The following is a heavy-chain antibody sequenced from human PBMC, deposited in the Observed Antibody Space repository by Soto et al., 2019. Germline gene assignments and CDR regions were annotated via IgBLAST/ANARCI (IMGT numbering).Heavy chain of an antibody. J-gene: IGHJ4*02. D-gene: IGHD2-15*01. CDR1: GFTFSSYW. CDR2: INSDGSST. CDR3: VRTSLVVAAATREDY. V-gene: IGHV3-74*01. Sequence: GSLRLSCAASGFTFSSYWMHWVRQAPGEGLVWVSRINSDGSSTSYADSVKGRFTISRDNAENTLYLQMNSLRAEDTAVYYCVRTSLVVAAATREDYWGQGTLVTVSS.